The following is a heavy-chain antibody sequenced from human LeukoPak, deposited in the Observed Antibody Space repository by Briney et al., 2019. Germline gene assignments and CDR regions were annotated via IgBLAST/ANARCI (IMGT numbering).Heavy chain of an antibody. CDR2: IIPILGTA. V-gene: IGHV1-69*10. D-gene: IGHD2-15*01. J-gene: IGHJ3*02. Sequence: SVKVSCKASGGTFNSYGIIWVRQAPGQGLEWMGGIIPILGTANYAQKFQGRVTMTRDTSISTAYMELSRLRSDDTAVYYCASDEVAPDAFDIWGQGTMVTVSS. CDR3: ASDEVAPDAFDI. CDR1: GGTFNSYG.